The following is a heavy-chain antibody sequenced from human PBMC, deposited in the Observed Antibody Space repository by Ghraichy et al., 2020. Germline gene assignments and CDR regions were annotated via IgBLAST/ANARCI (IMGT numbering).Heavy chain of an antibody. CDR1: GFTFSTYW. V-gene: IGHV3-7*03. CDR2: IKQDGSET. J-gene: IGHJ6*02. D-gene: IGHD3-10*01. Sequence: GESLNISCAVSGFTFSTYWMTWVRLVPGKGLEWVAYIKQDGSETNYVDSVKGRFTISRDNAKNSLYLQMNSLRAEDTAVYFCARGGRMVRGTNSYYFGMDVWGQGTTVIVSS. CDR3: ARGGRMVRGTNSYYFGMDV.